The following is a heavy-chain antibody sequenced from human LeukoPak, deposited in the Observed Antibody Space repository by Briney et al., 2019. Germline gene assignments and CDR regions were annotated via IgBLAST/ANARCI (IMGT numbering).Heavy chain of an antibody. CDR3: ARDHVGASAFDY. D-gene: IGHD1-26*01. Sequence: SETLSLTCTVSGGSISSSSYYWGWIRQPPGKGLEWIGSIYYSGSTYFNPSLKSRVTISVDTSKNQFSLKLSSVTAADTAVYYCARDHVGASAFDYWGQGTLVTVSS. CDR1: GGSISSSSYY. CDR2: IYYSGST. J-gene: IGHJ4*02. V-gene: IGHV4-39*07.